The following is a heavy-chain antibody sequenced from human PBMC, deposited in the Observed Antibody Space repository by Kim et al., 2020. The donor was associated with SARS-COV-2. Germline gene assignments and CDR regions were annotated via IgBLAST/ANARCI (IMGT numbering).Heavy chain of an antibody. D-gene: IGHD4-17*01. CDR3: ARGPMTTLRERWGFFDS. Sequence: GGSLRLSCAASGFIVSGYYMSWVRQAPGKGLEWVSVIYDSGSTYSADSVKGRFTISRDNSKNTLYLQMSNLRAEDTAVYYCARGPMTTLRERWGFFDSWGQGTLVIVSS. J-gene: IGHJ4*02. CDR2: IYDSGST. V-gene: IGHV3-53*01. CDR1: GFIVSGYY.